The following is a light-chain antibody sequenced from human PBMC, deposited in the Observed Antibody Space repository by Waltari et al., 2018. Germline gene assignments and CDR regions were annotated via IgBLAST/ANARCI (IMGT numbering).Light chain of an antibody. CDR2: QAS. J-gene: IGKJ1*01. CDR1: QSISSW. V-gene: IGKV1-5*03. Sequence: DIQMTQSPSTLSASVGDRVIITCRASQSISSWLAWYQQKPGKAPELLIYQASSLKSGVPSRFSGSGSGTEFTLTISSLQPDDFATYFCHQYNTYSTFGQGP. CDR3: HQYNTYST.